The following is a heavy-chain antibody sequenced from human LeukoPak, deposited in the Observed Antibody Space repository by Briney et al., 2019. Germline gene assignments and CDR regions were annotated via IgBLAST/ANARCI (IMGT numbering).Heavy chain of an antibody. CDR2: TYYRSKWYN. D-gene: IGHD3-10*01. Sequence: SQTLSLTCAISGDSVSSNSAAWNWIRQSPSRGLEWLGRTYYRSKWYNDYAVSVKSRITINPDTSKNQFSLQLNSVTPEDTAVYYCARVSVVRGVIMGHLDYWGQGTLVTVPT. CDR3: ARVSVVRGVIMGHLDY. V-gene: IGHV6-1*01. CDR1: GDSVSSNSAA. J-gene: IGHJ4*02.